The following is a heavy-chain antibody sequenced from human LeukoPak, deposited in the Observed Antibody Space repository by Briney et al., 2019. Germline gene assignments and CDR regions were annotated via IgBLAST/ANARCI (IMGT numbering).Heavy chain of an antibody. J-gene: IGHJ4*02. D-gene: IGHD4-17*01. CDR1: GFTFSSYA. CDR2: ISGSGGST. CDR3: AKDLYGDYARTGLDY. Sequence: GGSLRLSCAASGFTFSSYAMSWVRQAPGKGLEWVSAISGSGGSTYYADSVKGRFTISRDNSKNTLYLQMNSLRAEDTAVYYCAKDLYGDYARTGLDYWGQGTLVTVSS. V-gene: IGHV3-23*01.